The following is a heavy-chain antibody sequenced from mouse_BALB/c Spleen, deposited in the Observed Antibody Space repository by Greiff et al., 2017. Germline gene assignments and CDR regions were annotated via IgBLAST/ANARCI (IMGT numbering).Heavy chain of an antibody. CDR1: GFTFSSYA. CDR2: ISSGGST. J-gene: IGHJ4*01. Sequence: EVQGVESGGDLVKPGGSLKLSCAASGFTFSSYAMSWVRQTPEKRLEWVASISSGGSTYYPDSVKGRFTISRDNARNILYLQMSSLRSEDTAMYYCARGRYYGYAMDYWGQGTSVTVSS. CDR3: ARGRYYGYAMDY. D-gene: IGHD1-1*01. V-gene: IGHV5-6-5*01.